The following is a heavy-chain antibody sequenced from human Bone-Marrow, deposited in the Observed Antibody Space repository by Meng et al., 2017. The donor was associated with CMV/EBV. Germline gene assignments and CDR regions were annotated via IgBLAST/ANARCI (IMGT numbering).Heavy chain of an antibody. D-gene: IGHD3-22*01. Sequence: QVQLQESGPGLVKPSETLSLTCTVSGDSITNNYWTWIRQPPGRRLEWIGYIYYTGNTKYNPSLQSRVTMSVDTSKNQFSLKLRSVTAADTAVYYCAREGGHDTFDYWGQGTLVTVSS. CDR2: IYYTGNT. CDR3: AREGGHDTFDY. J-gene: IGHJ4*02. V-gene: IGHV4-59*01. CDR1: GDSITNNY.